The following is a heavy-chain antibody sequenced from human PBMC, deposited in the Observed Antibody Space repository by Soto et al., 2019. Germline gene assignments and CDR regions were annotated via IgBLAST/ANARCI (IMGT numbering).Heavy chain of an antibody. D-gene: IGHD3-10*01. CDR2: VWYDGTTK. CDR3: ATVDNYYGSVF. Sequence: QVQLVESGGGVVQPGTSLRLSCAASGSTFSNYGMHWVRQAPGKGLEWVAVVWYDGTTKFYPDSVKGRFTISRDNSNNTLYLQMNSLRGEDTAVYYCATVDNYYGSVFWGQGTLVTVSS. V-gene: IGHV3-33*01. J-gene: IGHJ4*02. CDR1: GSTFSNYG.